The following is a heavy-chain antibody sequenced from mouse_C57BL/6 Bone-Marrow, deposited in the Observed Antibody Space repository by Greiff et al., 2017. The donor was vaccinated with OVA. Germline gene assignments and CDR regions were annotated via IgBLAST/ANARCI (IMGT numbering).Heavy chain of an antibody. Sequence: EVQLMESGGGLVQSGRSLRLSCATSGFTFSDFYMEWVRQAPGKGLEWIAASGNKANDYTTEYSASVKGRFIVSRDTSQSILYLQMNALRAEDTAIYYCARDDYYWYFDVWGTGTTVTVSS. V-gene: IGHV7-1*01. CDR1: GFTFSDFY. CDR2: SGNKANDYTT. CDR3: ARDDYYWYFDV. J-gene: IGHJ1*03.